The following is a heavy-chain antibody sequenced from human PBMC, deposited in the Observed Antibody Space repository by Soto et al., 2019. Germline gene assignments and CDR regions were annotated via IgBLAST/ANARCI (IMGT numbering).Heavy chain of an antibody. CDR1: GYTFTGYY. J-gene: IGHJ4*02. V-gene: IGHV1-2*04. D-gene: IGHD2-2*01. CDR3: ARGNVVPAAAEYYFDY. CDR2: INPNSGGT. Sequence: GASVKVSCKASGYTFTGYYMHWVRQAPGQGLEWMGWINPNSGGTNYAQKFQGWVTMTRDTSISTAYMELSRLRSDDTAVYYCARGNVVPAAAEYYFDYWGQGTLVTVSS.